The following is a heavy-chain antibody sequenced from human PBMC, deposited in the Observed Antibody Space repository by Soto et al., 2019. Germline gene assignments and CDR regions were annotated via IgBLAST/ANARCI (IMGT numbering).Heavy chain of an antibody. Sequence: SETLSLTCTVSGGSISSGGYYWSWIRQHPGKGLEWIGYIYYSGSTYYNPSLKSRVTISVDTSKNQFSLKLSSVTAADTAVYYCARGETGDARTIPYYFDYWGQGTLVTVSS. D-gene: IGHD3-3*01. J-gene: IGHJ4*02. CDR3: ARGETGDARTIPYYFDY. V-gene: IGHV4-31*03. CDR2: IYYSGST. CDR1: GGSISSGGYY.